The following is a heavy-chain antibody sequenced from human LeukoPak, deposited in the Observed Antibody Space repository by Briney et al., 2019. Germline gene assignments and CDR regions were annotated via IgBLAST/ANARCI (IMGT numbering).Heavy chain of an antibody. D-gene: IGHD4-17*01. Sequence: SETLSLTCTVSGGSISGYYWSWIRQPPGKGLEWIGYIYYRGSTTYNPSLKSRVTISVDTSKNQFSLKLSSVTAADTAVYYCASAYGDYVDHWGQGTLVTVSS. CDR2: IYYRGST. J-gene: IGHJ4*02. CDR3: ASAYGDYVDH. CDR1: GGSISGYY. V-gene: IGHV4-59*01.